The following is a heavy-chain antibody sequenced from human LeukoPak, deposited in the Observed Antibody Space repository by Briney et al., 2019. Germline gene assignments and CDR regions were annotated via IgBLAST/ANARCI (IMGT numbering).Heavy chain of an antibody. CDR3: AKGGKWELYRGAFDI. CDR1: GFTFMNYA. V-gene: IGHV3-23*01. J-gene: IGHJ3*02. Sequence: GGSLRLSCATSGFTFMNYAMSWVRQAPGKGLEWVSFISGSGGSTYYADSLKGRFTISRDNSKNTLYLQMNSLRAEDTAVYYCAKGGKWELYRGAFDIWGQGTVVTVSS. D-gene: IGHD1-26*01. CDR2: ISGSGGST.